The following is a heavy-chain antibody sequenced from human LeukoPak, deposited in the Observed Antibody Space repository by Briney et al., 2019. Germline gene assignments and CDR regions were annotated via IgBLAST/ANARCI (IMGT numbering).Heavy chain of an antibody. J-gene: IGHJ4*02. CDR1: GGSISTSY. D-gene: IGHD4-17*01. Sequence: SETLSLTCTVSGGSISTSYWSWIRQPAGKGLEWSGRIHVSGSTNYNPSLKSRVTMSVDTSKNQFSLKLTSVTAADTAMYYCARDPYGGRGGFDYWGQGTLVTVSS. CDR3: ARDPYGGRGGFDY. V-gene: IGHV4-4*07. CDR2: IHVSGST.